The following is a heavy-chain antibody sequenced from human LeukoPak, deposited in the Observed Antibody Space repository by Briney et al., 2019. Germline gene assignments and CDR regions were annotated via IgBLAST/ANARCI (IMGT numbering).Heavy chain of an antibody. D-gene: IGHD6-19*01. Sequence: SETLSLTCTVSGGSISSYSWSWIRQTAGEGLEWIGRIYTGGTTTYNPSLRSRVTMSVDKSKNHFSLRLTSVTAADTAVYYCARDRYTSGWYLMDLWGEGTTVTVSS. CDR3: ARDRYTSGWYLMDL. V-gene: IGHV4-4*07. CDR1: GGSISSYS. CDR2: IYTGGTT. J-gene: IGHJ6*04.